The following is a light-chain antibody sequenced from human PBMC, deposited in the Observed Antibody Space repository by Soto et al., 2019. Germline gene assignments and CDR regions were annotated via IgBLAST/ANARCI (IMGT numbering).Light chain of an antibody. CDR2: GAS. J-gene: IGKJ1*01. CDR3: QKYNNWPRT. V-gene: IGKV3-15*01. CDR1: QSVSSSY. Sequence: EIVMSHSPPTLSVCPGGRATPSRGASQSVSSSYLAWYQQKPGQAPRLLIYGASTRATGIPARFSGSGSGTEFTLTIDSLQSEDFAVYYCQKYNNWPRTFGQGTKVDIK.